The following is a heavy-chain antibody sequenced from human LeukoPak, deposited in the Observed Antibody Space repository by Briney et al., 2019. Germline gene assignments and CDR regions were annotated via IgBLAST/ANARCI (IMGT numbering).Heavy chain of an antibody. CDR1: GYSFTSYW. J-gene: IGHJ4*02. CDR2: IYPGDSDT. Sequence: GESLQISCKGSGYSFTSYWIGWVRQVPGKGLEWMGIIYPGDSDTRYSPSFQGQVTISADKSISTAYLQWSSLKASDTAMYYCARLPDYYDSSGSYYFDYWGQGTLVTVSS. CDR3: ARLPDYYDSSGSYYFDY. D-gene: IGHD3-22*01. V-gene: IGHV5-51*01.